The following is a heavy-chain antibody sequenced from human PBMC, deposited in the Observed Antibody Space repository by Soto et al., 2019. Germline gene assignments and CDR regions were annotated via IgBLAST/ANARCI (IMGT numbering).Heavy chain of an antibody. V-gene: IGHV1-3*01. J-gene: IGHJ6*02. Sequence: GASVKVSCKASGYTFSTYSMHWVRQAPGHSLEWMGWINGATGQTRSSQRFQDRVTITRDTSASTAYMELSGLRSGDTAVYYCARGKGMAENYYYYGMDIWGQGTTVTVSS. CDR2: INGATGQT. CDR1: GYTFSTYS. CDR3: ARGKGMAENYYYYGMDI.